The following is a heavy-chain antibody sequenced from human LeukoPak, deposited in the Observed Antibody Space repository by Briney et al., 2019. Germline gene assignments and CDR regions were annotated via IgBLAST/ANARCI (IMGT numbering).Heavy chain of an antibody. CDR1: GGSFSGYY. CDR3: ARDAGLGFDY. CDR2: INHSGST. Sequence: PSETLSLTCAVYGGSFSGYYWSWIRQPPGKGLEWIGEINHSGSTYYNPSLKSRVTISVDRSKNQFSLELSPVTAADTAVYYCARDAGLGFDYWGQGTLVTVSS. J-gene: IGHJ4*02. V-gene: IGHV4-34*01. D-gene: IGHD3-10*01.